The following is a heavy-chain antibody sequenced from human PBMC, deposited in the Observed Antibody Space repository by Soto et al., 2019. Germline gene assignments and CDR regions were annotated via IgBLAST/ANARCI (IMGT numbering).Heavy chain of an antibody. CDR3: SRRAPEGFDP. CDR2: INSSGST. Sequence: SATLSLTCTVSGGSFGSSAYYWGWIRRAPGKGLEWIGSINSSGSTFSNPSLKSRVTLSVDTSKNQFSLKLTSVTAADTALYYCSRRAPEGFDPWGQGTLVTVSS. V-gene: IGHV4-39*01. CDR1: GGSFGSSAYY. J-gene: IGHJ5*02.